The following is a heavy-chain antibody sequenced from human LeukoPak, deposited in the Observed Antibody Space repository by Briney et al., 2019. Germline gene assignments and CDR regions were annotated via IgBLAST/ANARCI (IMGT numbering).Heavy chain of an antibody. CDR3: SRTYFPKYYYYYMDV. CDR2: IYHSGST. D-gene: IGHD2/OR15-2a*01. J-gene: IGHJ6*03. V-gene: IGHV4-4*02. CDR1: GASISSPNW. Sequence: PSETLSLTCAVSGASISSPNWWSWVRQPPGKGLEWIGEIYHSGSTNYNPSLESRATISVDKSKNQFSLKLNSVTAADTAVYYCSRTYFPKYYYYYMDVWGKGTTVTISS.